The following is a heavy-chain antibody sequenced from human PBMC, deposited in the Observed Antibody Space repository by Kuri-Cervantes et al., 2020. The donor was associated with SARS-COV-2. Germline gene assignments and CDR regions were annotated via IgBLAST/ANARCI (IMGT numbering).Heavy chain of an antibody. D-gene: IGHD6-13*01. V-gene: IGHV3-9*01. CDR3: ARDQGAAAGTGSIGWFDP. CDR1: GFTFDDYA. CDR2: ISWNSNNI. Sequence: SLKISCAASGFTFDDYAMHWVRQAPGKGLEWVSGISWNSNNIDYVDSVKGRFTISRDNAKNSLFLQMNSLRSDDTAVYYCARDQGAAAGTGSIGWFDPWGQGTLVTVSS. J-gene: IGHJ5*02.